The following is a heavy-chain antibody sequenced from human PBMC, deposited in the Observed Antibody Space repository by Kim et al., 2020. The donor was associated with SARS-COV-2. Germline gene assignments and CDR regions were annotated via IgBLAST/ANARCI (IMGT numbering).Heavy chain of an antibody. V-gene: IGHV3-11*05. Sequence: ADSVNGRFTISRDNAKNSLYLQMNSLRAEDTAVYYCARGYIVGGYYGMYVSGQGTTVTVSS. D-gene: IGHD3-22*01. CDR3: ARGYIVGGYYGMYV. J-gene: IGHJ6*02.